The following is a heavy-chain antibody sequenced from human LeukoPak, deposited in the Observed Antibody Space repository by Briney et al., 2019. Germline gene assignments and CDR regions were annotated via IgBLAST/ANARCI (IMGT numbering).Heavy chain of an antibody. J-gene: IGHJ4*02. CDR3: AKMEIITDGYFDY. CDR2: INWNSGSI. D-gene: IGHD3-22*01. CDR1: GFNFNEYS. V-gene: IGHV3-9*01. Sequence: GGSLRLSCAASGFNFNEYSMHWVRQAPGKGLEWVSCINWNSGSIGYADSVKGRFTISRDNAKNSLFLQMNSLGAEDTALYYCAKMEIITDGYFDYWGQGTLVTVSS.